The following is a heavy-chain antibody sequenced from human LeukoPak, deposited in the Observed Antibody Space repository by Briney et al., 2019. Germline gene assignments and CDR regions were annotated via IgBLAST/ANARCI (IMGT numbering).Heavy chain of an antibody. CDR1: GGSISSYY. CDR3: ARDSVTSAVWFDP. J-gene: IGHJ5*02. Sequence: SETLSLTCTVSGGSISSYYWSWIRQPPGKGLEWIGYIYYSGSTNYNPSLKSRVTMSVDTSKNQFSLKLSSVTAADTAVYYCARDSVTSAVWFDPWGQGTLVTVSS. V-gene: IGHV4-59*12. CDR2: IYYSGST. D-gene: IGHD1-1*01.